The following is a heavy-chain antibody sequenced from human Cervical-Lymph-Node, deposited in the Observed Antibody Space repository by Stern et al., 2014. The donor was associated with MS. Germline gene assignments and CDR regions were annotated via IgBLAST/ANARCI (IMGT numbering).Heavy chain of an antibody. CDR1: GYSFTTHW. V-gene: IGHV5-51*01. J-gene: IGHJ4*02. D-gene: IGHD1-26*01. CDR3: ARHPYSGDFSYGGGFDY. Sequence: VQLGQSGAEVKKSGESLKISCKGSGYSFTTHWIAWVRQTPGKGLEWMGIVYPGDSYTTYSPSFQGQVPISADKSINTAYLHWSSLKASDTAMYYCARHPYSGDFSYGGGFDYWGQGTLVTVSS. CDR2: VYPGDSYT.